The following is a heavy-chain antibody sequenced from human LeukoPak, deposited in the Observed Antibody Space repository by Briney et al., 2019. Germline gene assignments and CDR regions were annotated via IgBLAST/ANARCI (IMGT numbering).Heavy chain of an antibody. D-gene: IGHD6-6*01. J-gene: IGHJ4*02. Sequence: PSETLSLTCTVSGGSISSYYWSWIRQPPGKGLEWIGYIYYSGSTNYNPSPKSRVTISVDTSKNQFSLKLSSVTAADTAVYYCASSEYSSSSPDYWGQGTLVTVSS. CDR3: ASSEYSSSSPDY. V-gene: IGHV4-59*01. CDR1: GGSISSYY. CDR2: IYYSGST.